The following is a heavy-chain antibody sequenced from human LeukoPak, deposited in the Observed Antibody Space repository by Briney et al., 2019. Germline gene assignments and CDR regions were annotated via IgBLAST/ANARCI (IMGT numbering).Heavy chain of an antibody. D-gene: IGHD2-15*01. J-gene: IGHJ5*02. CDR2: IYYSGHS. Sequence: SETLSLTCTVSGGSISSTNYYWGWIRQPPGKGLEWIGSIYYSGHSYYNPSLKSRVTVSVDMSKNQFYLSLTSVTAADTAVYYCARQLCSGGSCYSRATWFDPWGQGTLVTVSS. V-gene: IGHV4-39*01. CDR1: GGSISSTNYY. CDR3: ARQLCSGGSCYSRATWFDP.